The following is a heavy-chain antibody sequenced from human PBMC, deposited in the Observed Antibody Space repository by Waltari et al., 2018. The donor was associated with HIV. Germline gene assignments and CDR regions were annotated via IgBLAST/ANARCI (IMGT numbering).Heavy chain of an antibody. CDR2: ISGSGANT. V-gene: IGHV3-23*01. CDR3: AKDQYGLLPSGLDP. J-gene: IGHJ5*02. CDR1: RPPFRPYA. Sequence: EVQLLESGGGLVQPGGSLRLYCAAPRPPFRPYAMSWVRQAPGKGLEWVSTISGSGANTYCADSVKGRFTTSRDKSKNTLYLQMNSLRAEDTAIYYCAKDQYGLLPSGLDPWGQGTLVTVSS. D-gene: IGHD2-15*01.